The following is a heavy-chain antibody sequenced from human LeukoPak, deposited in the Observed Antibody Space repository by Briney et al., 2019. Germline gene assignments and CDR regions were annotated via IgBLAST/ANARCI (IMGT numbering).Heavy chain of an antibody. CDR3: ARGTVVVPAATDV. D-gene: IGHD2-2*01. CDR2: INHSGST. CDR1: GGSISSGGYS. Sequence: SQTLSLTCAVSGGSISSGGYSWSWIRQPPGKGLEWIGEINHSGSTNYNPSLKSRVTISVDTSKNQFSLKLSSVTAADTAVYYCARGTVVVPAATDVWGQGTTVTVSS. J-gene: IGHJ6*02. V-gene: IGHV4-30-2*01.